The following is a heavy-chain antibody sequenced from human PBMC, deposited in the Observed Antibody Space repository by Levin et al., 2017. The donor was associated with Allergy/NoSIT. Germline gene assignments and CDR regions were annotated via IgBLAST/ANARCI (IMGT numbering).Heavy chain of an antibody. V-gene: IGHV3-30*18. CDR2: VSSGGNDK. CDR3: AKGYRGYDYAFDI. Sequence: GGSLRLSCSASGFTFSSSGIHWVRQTPGKGLEWVALVSSGGNDKLYAESVKGRFIISRDNFRDTVYLQMNGLRAEDTAVYYCAKGYRGYDYAFDIWGQGTMVTVSS. CDR1: GFTFSSSG. J-gene: IGHJ3*02. D-gene: IGHD5-12*01.